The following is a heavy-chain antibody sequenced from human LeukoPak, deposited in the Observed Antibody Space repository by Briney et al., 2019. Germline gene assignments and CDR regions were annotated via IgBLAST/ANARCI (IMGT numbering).Heavy chain of an antibody. CDR1: GGSISSYY. CDR3: ARHIAAAGTNDAFDI. J-gene: IGHJ3*02. D-gene: IGHD6-13*01. Sequence: PSETLSLTCTVSGGSISSYYWSWIRQPPGKGLEWIGYIYTSGSTNYNPSLKSRVTISVDTSKNQFSLKLSSVTAADTAVYYCARHIAAAGTNDAFDIWGQGTMVTVSS. CDR2: IYTSGST. V-gene: IGHV4-4*09.